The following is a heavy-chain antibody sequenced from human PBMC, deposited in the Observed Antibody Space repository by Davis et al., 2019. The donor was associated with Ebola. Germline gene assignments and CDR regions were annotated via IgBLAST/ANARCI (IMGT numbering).Heavy chain of an antibody. V-gene: IGHV4-34*01. CDR1: GGFFSGYY. J-gene: IGHJ3*02. Sequence: SETLSLTCAVYGGFFSGYYWSWIHQPPGKGLEWIGEINHSGSTNYNPSLKSRVTISVDTSKNQFSLKLSSVTAADTADYYCARGELLDIWGQGTMVTVSS. CDR3: ARGELLDI. CDR2: INHSGST. D-gene: IGHD3-10*01.